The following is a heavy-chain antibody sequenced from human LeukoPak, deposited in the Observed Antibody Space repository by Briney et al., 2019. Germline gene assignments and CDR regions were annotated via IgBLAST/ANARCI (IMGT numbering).Heavy chain of an antibody. J-gene: IGHJ4*02. V-gene: IGHV4-39*01. Sequence: SETLSLTCTVSGGSISSSSYYWGWIRQPPGKGLEWIGSIYYSGSTYYNPSLKSRVTISVDTSKNQFSLKLSSVTAADTAVYYYASWAYGGNADWGQGTLVTVSS. CDR1: GGSISSSSYY. D-gene: IGHD4-23*01. CDR3: ASWAYGGNAD. CDR2: IYYSGST.